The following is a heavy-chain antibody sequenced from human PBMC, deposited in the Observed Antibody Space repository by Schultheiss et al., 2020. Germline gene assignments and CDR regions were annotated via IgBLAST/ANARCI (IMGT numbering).Heavy chain of an antibody. CDR2: IWYDGSNK. CDR3: AKTAVAGTGYFQH. V-gene: IGHV3-33*06. J-gene: IGHJ1*01. CDR1: GFTFSSYG. D-gene: IGHD6-19*01. Sequence: WGSLRLSCAASGFTFSSYGMHWVRQAPGKGLEWVAVIWYDGSNKYYADSVKGRFTISRDNSKNTLYLQMNSLRAEDTALYYCAKTAVAGTGYFQHWGQGTLVTVSS.